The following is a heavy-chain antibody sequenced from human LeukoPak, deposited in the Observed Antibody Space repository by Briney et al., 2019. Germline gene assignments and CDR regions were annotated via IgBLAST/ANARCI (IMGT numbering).Heavy chain of an antibody. CDR3: ARVAPDASAFDY. V-gene: IGHV4-31*03. Sequence: SETLSLTCTVSGGSISSGGYYCSWIRQHPGKGLEWIGYIYYSGSIYYDPSLKSRATISVDTPKKQFSLMLRSVTAADTPVYSCARVAPDASAFDYWGQGALVTVSS. CDR2: IYYSGSI. J-gene: IGHJ4*02. D-gene: IGHD2-2*01. CDR1: GGSISSGGYY.